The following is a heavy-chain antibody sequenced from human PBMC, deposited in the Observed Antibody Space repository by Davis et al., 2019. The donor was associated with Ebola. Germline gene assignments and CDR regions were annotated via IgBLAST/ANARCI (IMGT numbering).Heavy chain of an antibody. V-gene: IGHV1-2*06. Sequence: ASVTVSCKASGYTFTGYYLHWVRQAPGQRLEWMGRINPNSGGTNYAQKFQGRVTMTRDTSISTAYMGLSRLRSDDTAVYYCARGGSSGYPYYYYGMDVWGKGTTVTVSS. J-gene: IGHJ6*04. CDR1: GYTFTGYY. CDR2: INPNSGGT. CDR3: ARGGSSGYPYYYYGMDV. D-gene: IGHD3-22*01.